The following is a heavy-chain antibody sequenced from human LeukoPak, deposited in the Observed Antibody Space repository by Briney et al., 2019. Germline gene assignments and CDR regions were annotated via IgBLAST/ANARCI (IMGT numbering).Heavy chain of an antibody. CDR1: GGSISSSDYY. Sequence: SETLSLTCTVSGGSISSSDYYWGWIRQPQGKGLEWIGSIYYSGSTYYNPSLKSRVTISVDTSKNQFSLKLSSVTAADTAVYYCARQRQYQLLLGWFDPWGQGTLVTVSS. CDR2: IYYSGST. J-gene: IGHJ5*02. V-gene: IGHV4-39*01. CDR3: ARQRQYQLLLGWFDP. D-gene: IGHD2-2*01.